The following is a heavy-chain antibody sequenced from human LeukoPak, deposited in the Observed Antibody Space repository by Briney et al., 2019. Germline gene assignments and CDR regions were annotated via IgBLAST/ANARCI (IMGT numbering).Heavy chain of an antibody. V-gene: IGHV4-59*01. J-gene: IGHJ6*03. Sequence: SETLSLTCTVSGGSISSYYWSWIRQPPGKGLEWIGYIYYSGSTNYNPSLKSRVTISVDTSKNQFSLKLSSVTAADTAVYYCARGRIAARPAYYYYMDVWGKGTTVTVSS. D-gene: IGHD6-6*01. CDR2: IYYSGST. CDR1: GGSISSYY. CDR3: ARGRIAARPAYYYYMDV.